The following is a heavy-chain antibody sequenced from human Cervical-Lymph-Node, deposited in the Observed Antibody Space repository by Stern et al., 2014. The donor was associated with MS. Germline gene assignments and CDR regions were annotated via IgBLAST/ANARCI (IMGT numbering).Heavy chain of an antibody. J-gene: IGHJ4*02. CDR3: VTGRGYMSGQPDFDY. V-gene: IGHV3-30*03. D-gene: IGHD5-18*01. CDR2: ISYDGSIT. Sequence: VQLVESGGGVVQPGRSLRLSCEASGFRFSSYGIHWVGKAPGKGLEWVAVISYDGSITHYGVSVKGRFTISRDNSKNMLFLHMNSLSAEDTAVYYCVTGRGYMSGQPDFDYWGQGALVTVTS. CDR1: GFRFSSYG.